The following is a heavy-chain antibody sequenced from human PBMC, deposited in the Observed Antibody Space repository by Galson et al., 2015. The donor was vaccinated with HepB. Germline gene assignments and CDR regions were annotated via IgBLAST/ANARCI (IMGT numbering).Heavy chain of an antibody. CDR1: GYTFTSYG. Sequence: SVKVSCKASGYTFTSYGISWVRQAPGQGLEWMGWISAYNGNTNYAQKLQGRVTMTTDTSTSTAYMGLRSLRSDDTAVYYCAREGGDIVVVPAAMNWFDPWGQGTLVTVSS. D-gene: IGHD2-2*01. CDR3: AREGGDIVVVPAAMNWFDP. CDR2: ISAYNGNT. V-gene: IGHV1-18*01. J-gene: IGHJ5*02.